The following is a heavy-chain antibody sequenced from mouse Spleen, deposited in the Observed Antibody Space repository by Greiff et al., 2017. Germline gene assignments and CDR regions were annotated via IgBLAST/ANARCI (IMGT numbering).Heavy chain of an antibody. CDR1: GFTFSSYA. V-gene: IGHV5-9-3*01. D-gene: IGHD1-1*01. CDR3: ARERSYGSSYEDAMDY. Sequence: EVHLVESGGGLVKPGGSLKLSCAASGFTFSSYAMSWVRQTPEKRLEWVATISSGGSYTYYPDSVKGRFTISRDNAKNTLYLQMSSLRSEDTAMYYCARERSYGSSYEDAMDYWGQGTSVTVSS. J-gene: IGHJ4*01. CDR2: ISSGGSYT.